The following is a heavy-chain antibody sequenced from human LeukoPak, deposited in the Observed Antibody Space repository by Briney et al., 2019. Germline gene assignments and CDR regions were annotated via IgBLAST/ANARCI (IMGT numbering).Heavy chain of an antibody. V-gene: IGHV1-2*02. CDR1: GYTFTGYY. CDR3: ARGVVPAAMTWDY. CDR2: INPNSGGT. J-gene: IGHJ4*02. Sequence: ASVKVSCKASGYTFTGYYMHWVRQAPGQGLEWMGWINPNSGGTNYAQKFQGRVTMTRDTSISTAYMELSRLRSDDTAVYYCARGVVPAAMTWDYWGQGTLVTVSS. D-gene: IGHD2-2*01.